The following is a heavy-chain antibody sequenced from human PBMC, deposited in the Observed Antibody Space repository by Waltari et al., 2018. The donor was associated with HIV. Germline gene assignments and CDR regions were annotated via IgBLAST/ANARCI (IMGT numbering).Heavy chain of an antibody. Sequence: QVQLVESGGGVVKPGRSLGLSCAVSGFTFSAFGMHWVRQAPGKGLEWVAVIWYDGSKKYYADSVKGRFTISRDNSKNTLYLQMNSLRDEDTAVYYCARGVHDFYYGMDVWGQGTSVTVSS. CDR1: GFTFSAFG. J-gene: IGHJ6*02. CDR2: IWYDGSKK. V-gene: IGHV3-33*01. CDR3: ARGVHDFYYGMDV.